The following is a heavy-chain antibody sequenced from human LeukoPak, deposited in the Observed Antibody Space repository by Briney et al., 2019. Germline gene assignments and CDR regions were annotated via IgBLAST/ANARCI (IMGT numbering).Heavy chain of an antibody. CDR3: ARLSPVVVTASTIDY. J-gene: IGHJ4*02. V-gene: IGHV4-39*01. CDR2: IYYSGST. Sequence: SETLSLTCAVYGGSFSGYYWGWIRQPPGKGLEWIGSIYYSGSTYYNPSPKSRVTISVDTSKNQFSLKLSSVTAADTAVYYCARLSPVVVTASTIDYWGQGTLVTVSS. CDR1: GGSFSGYY. D-gene: IGHD2-21*02.